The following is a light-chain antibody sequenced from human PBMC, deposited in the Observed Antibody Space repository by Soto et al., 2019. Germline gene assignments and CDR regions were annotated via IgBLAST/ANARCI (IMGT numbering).Light chain of an antibody. CDR1: SGHSSYA. Sequence: QTVVTQSPSASASLGASVKLTCTLSSGHSSYAIAWHQQQPEKGPRYLMKLNSDGSHSKGDGIPDRFSGSSSGAERYLTISSLQSEDEADYYCQTWGTGIPGVFGGGTKLTVL. J-gene: IGLJ3*02. V-gene: IGLV4-69*01. CDR3: QTWGTGIPGV. CDR2: LNSDGSH.